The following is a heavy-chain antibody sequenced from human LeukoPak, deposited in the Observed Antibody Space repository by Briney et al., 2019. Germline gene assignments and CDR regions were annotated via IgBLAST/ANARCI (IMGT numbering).Heavy chain of an antibody. CDR2: INSDGSST. D-gene: IGHD2-2*01. V-gene: IGHV3-74*01. Sequence: HPGGPLRLSCAASGLIFSSYWMHWVRQAPGKGLVWVSRINSDGSSTSYADSVKGRFTISRDNAKNTLYLQMNSLRAEDTAVYYCARRVVVPAAPYYFDYWGQGTLVTVSS. CDR3: ARRVVVPAAPYYFDY. J-gene: IGHJ4*02. CDR1: GLIFSSYW.